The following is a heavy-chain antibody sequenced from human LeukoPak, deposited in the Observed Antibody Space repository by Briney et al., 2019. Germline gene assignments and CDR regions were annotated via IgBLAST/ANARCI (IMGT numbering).Heavy chain of an antibody. CDR1: GFTFSSYA. CDR3: AKAGGLDHYYYMDV. CDR2: ISGSGGNT. J-gene: IGHJ6*03. Sequence: GGSLRLSCAASGFTFSSYAMSWVRQASGKGLEWVSAISGSGGNTYYADSVKGRLTISRDNSRNTLFLQINSLRAEDTAVYYCAKAGGLDHYYYMDVWGKGTTVTVSS. V-gene: IGHV3-23*01.